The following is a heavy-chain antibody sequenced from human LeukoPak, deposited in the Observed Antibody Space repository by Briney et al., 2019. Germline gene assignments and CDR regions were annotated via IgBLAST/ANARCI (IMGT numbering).Heavy chain of an antibody. Sequence: ASVKVSCKASGYTFTSYGISWVRQAPGQGLEWMGWISAYNGNTNHAQKLQGRVTMTTDTSTSTAYMELRSLRSDDTAVYYCARRQDYDFWSGYYPVDYWGQGTLVTVSS. D-gene: IGHD3-3*01. CDR3: ARRQDYDFWSGYYPVDY. CDR2: ISAYNGNT. J-gene: IGHJ4*02. V-gene: IGHV1-18*01. CDR1: GYTFTSYG.